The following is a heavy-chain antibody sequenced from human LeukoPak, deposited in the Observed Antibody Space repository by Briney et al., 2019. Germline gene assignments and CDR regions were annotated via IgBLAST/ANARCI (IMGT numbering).Heavy chain of an antibody. CDR3: ARLFGGVTTFDY. CDR2: ISWNSGSI. Sequence: GGSLRLSCAASGFTFDDYAMHWVRQAPGKGLEWVSGISWNSGSIGYADSVKGRFTISRDNAQNSLYLQMNSLSAEDTAVYYCARLFGGVTTFDYWGQGTLVTVSS. J-gene: IGHJ4*02. CDR1: GFTFDDYA. D-gene: IGHD4-17*01. V-gene: IGHV3-9*01.